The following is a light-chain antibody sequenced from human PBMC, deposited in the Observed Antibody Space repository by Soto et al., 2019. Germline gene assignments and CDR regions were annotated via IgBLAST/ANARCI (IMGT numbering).Light chain of an antibody. Sequence: DIQMTQSPATLSASVGDRVTITCRASKSISRWLAWYQQKPGKAPKLIIYDDSVLGSGVPSRFSGSGFGTEFTLTISSLQPDDFAPYFCLQYNTSWTFGQGTTVEVK. J-gene: IGKJ1*01. CDR1: KSISRW. CDR2: DDS. CDR3: LQYNTSWT. V-gene: IGKV1-5*01.